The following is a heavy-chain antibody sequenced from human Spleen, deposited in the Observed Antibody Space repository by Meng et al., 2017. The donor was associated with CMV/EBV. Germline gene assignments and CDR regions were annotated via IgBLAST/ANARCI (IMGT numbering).Heavy chain of an antibody. CDR3: AKRTKSSYYFDY. CDR2: IYSGGST. J-gene: IGHJ4*02. Sequence: GGSLRLSCAASGFTVSSNYMSWVRHAPGKGLEWVSVIYSGGSTYYADSVKGRFTISRDNSKNTLYLQMNSLRAEATAVYYCAKRTKSSYYFDYWGQGTLVTVSS. D-gene: IGHD1-1*01. V-gene: IGHV3-66*02. CDR1: GFTVSSNY.